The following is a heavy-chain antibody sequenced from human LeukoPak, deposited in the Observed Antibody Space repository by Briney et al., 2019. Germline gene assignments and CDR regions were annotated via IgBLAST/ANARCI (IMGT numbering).Heavy chain of an antibody. CDR2: ISYDGSNK. D-gene: IGHD4-23*01. Sequence: GGSLRLSCAASGFTFSSYGMHWVRQAPGKGLEWVAVISYDGSNKYYADSVKGRFTISRDNSKNTLYLQMNSLRAEDTAVYYCAKDFGLNDYGGNSRFRWGQGTLVTVSS. CDR3: AKDFGLNDYGGNSRFR. V-gene: IGHV3-30*18. CDR1: GFTFSSYG. J-gene: IGHJ4*02.